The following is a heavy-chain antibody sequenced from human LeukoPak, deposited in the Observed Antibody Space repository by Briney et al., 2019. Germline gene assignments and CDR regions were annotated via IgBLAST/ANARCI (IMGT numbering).Heavy chain of an antibody. J-gene: IGHJ4*02. D-gene: IGHD6-19*01. CDR1: GGSISSSSYY. V-gene: IGHV4-39*01. Sequence: SETLSLTCTVSGGSISSSSYYWGWIRQPPGKGLEWIGSIHYSGSTYNNPSLNSRVTISVDMSKNQLSLKLSSVTAADTAVYYCARVHSSGWYYFDYWGQGTLVTVSS. CDR3: ARVHSSGWYYFDY. CDR2: IHYSGST.